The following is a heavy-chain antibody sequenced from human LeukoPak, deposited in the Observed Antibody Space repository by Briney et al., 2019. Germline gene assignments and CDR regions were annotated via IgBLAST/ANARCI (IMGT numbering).Heavy chain of an antibody. Sequence: SETLSLTCTVSGGSISSYYWSWIRQPPGKGLEWIGYIYYSGSTNYNPSLKSRVTISVDTSKNQFSLKLSSVTAADTAVYYCARAPGGLGIFDCWGQGTLVTVSS. CDR1: GGSISSYY. CDR3: ARAPGGLGIFDC. D-gene: IGHD7-27*01. J-gene: IGHJ4*02. V-gene: IGHV4-59*01. CDR2: IYYSGST.